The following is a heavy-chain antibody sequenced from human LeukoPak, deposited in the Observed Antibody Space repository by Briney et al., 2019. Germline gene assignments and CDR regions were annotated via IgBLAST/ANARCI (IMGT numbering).Heavy chain of an antibody. Sequence: PGGSLILSCAASGFTFDDYAMHWVRQAPGKGLEWVSGISWNSGSIGYADSVKGRFTISRDNAKNSLYLQMNSLRAGDTALYYCAKADGPQYYYDSSGYYLFDYWGQGTLVTVSS. J-gene: IGHJ4*02. CDR3: AKADGPQYYYDSSGYYLFDY. V-gene: IGHV3-9*01. D-gene: IGHD3-22*01. CDR1: GFTFDDYA. CDR2: ISWNSGSI.